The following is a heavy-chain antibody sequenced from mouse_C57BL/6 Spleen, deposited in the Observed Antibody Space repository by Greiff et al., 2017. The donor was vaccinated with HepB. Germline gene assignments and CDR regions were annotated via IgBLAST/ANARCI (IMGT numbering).Heavy chain of an antibody. Sequence: QVQLQQPGAELVKPGASVTLSFKASGYTFTSYWMHWVQQRPGQGLEWIGMLHPNSGSTNYNEKFESKATLTVDKSSSTAYMQLSSLTSEDSAVYYCAREDYYGSRGGFDYWGQGTTLTVSS. CDR3: AREDYYGSRGGFDY. CDR2: LHPNSGST. D-gene: IGHD1-1*01. CDR1: GYTFTSYW. J-gene: IGHJ2*01. V-gene: IGHV1-64*01.